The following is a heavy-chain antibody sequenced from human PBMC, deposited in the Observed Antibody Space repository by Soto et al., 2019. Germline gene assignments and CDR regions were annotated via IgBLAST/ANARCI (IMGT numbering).Heavy chain of an antibody. CDR1: GFTFSTYA. CDR2: INAGGGST. Sequence: LRLSCAASGFTFSTYAMNWVRQAPGKGLEWVSAINAGGGSTYYTDSVNGRFTISRDNSINMLYLQMNSLRTEDTAVYYCAHPRGYGVFDAYDFWGQGAMVTVSS. J-gene: IGHJ3*01. CDR3: AHPRGYGVFDAYDF. V-gene: IGHV3-23*01. D-gene: IGHD4-17*01.